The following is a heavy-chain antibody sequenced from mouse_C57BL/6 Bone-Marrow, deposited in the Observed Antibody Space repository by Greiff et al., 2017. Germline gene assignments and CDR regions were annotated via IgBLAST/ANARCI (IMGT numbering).Heavy chain of an antibody. D-gene: IGHD1-1*01. J-gene: IGHJ4*01. Sequence: EVQLVESGGGLVKPGGSLKLSCAASGFTFSSYAMSWVRQTPEKRLEWVATISDGGSYTYYPDNVKGRFTMSRDNAKNNLYLQMSHLKSEDTAMYYCARLLLRAMDYWGQGTSVTVSS. CDR1: GFTFSSYA. CDR2: ISDGGSYT. V-gene: IGHV5-4*01. CDR3: ARLLLRAMDY.